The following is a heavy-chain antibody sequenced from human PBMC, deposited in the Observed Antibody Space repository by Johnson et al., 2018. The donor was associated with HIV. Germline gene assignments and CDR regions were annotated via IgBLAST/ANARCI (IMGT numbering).Heavy chain of an antibody. D-gene: IGHD1-26*01. Sequence: VQLVESGVVVVQPGGSLRLSCAASGFTFDDYAMHWVRQPTGKGLEWVSLISWDGGSTYYGDSVNGRFTISRDNSKNSLYLQMNSLRAEDTALYYCAKGGYSGSYFGFDIWGQGTLVTVSS. CDR1: GFTFDDYA. V-gene: IGHV3-43D*03. J-gene: IGHJ3*02. CDR2: ISWDGGST. CDR3: AKGGYSGSYFGFDI.